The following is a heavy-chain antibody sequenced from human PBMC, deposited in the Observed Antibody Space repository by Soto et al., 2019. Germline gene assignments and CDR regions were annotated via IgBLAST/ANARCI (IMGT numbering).Heavy chain of an antibody. CDR1: GYTFTSYY. J-gene: IGHJ5*02. D-gene: IGHD2-2*01. CDR3: ARGIAAMNWFDP. CDR2: ISAYNGNT. V-gene: IGHV1-18*04. Sequence: GASVKVSCKASGYTFTSYYMHWVRQAPGQGLEWMGWISAYNGNTNYAQKLQGRVTMTTDTSTSTAYMELRSLRSDDTAVYYCARGIAAMNWFDPWGQGTLVTVSS.